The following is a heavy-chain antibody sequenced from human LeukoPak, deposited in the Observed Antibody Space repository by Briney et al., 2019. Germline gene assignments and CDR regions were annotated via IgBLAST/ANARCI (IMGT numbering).Heavy chain of an antibody. V-gene: IGHV4-59*01. D-gene: IGHD1-26*01. Sequence: SETLSLTCTVSGGSISSYYWSWIRQPPGKGLEWIGYIYYSGSTNYNPSLKSRVTISVDTSKNQFSLKLSSVTAADTAVYYCAVGSGSYDNYFDYWGQGTLVTVSS. J-gene: IGHJ4*02. CDR2: IYYSGST. CDR3: AVGSGSYDNYFDY. CDR1: GGSISSYY.